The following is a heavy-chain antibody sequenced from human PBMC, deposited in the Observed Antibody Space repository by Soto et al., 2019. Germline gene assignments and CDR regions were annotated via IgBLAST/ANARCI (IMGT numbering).Heavy chain of an antibody. CDR1: GYTFTGYY. CDR2: INPNSGGT. D-gene: IGHD3-10*01. J-gene: IGHJ6*02. V-gene: IGHV1-2*02. Sequence: ASVKVSCKASGYTFTGYYMHWVRQAPGQRLEWMGWINPNSGGTNYAQKFQGRVTMTRDTSISTAYMELSRLRSDDTAMYYCARLTVVMVRGVIYGMDVWGQGTTVTVSS. CDR3: ARLTVVMVRGVIYGMDV.